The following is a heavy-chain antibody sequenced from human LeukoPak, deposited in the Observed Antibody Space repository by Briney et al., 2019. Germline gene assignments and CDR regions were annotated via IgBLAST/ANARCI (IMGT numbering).Heavy chain of an antibody. CDR3: ARAVTTALDY. Sequence: GGSLRLSCAASGFTFSNYWMSWVRQAPGKGLEWVANIKEDGSEKKYVDSVKGRFTISRDNAKNSLYLQMNSLRAEDTAMYYCARAVTTALDYWGQGTLVTVSS. D-gene: IGHD4-17*01. V-gene: IGHV3-7*01. CDR2: IKEDGSEK. J-gene: IGHJ4*02. CDR1: GFTFSNYW.